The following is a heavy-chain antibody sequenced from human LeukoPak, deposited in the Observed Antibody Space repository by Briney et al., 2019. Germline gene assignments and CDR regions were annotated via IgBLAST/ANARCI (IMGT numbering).Heavy chain of an antibody. J-gene: IGHJ6*03. CDR3: ARDGYSYGYYYYYYMDV. CDR2: IYTSGST. D-gene: IGHD5-18*01. CDR1: GGSISSGSYY. V-gene: IGHV4-61*02. Sequence: PSETLSLTCTVSGGSISSGSYYWSWIRQPAGKGLEWIVRIYTSGSTNYNPSLKSRVTISVDTSKNQFSLKLSSVTAADTAVYYCARDGYSYGYYYYYYMDVWGKGTTVTVSS.